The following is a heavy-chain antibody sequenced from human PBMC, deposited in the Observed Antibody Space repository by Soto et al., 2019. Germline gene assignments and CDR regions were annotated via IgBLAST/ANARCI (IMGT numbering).Heavy chain of an antibody. D-gene: IGHD3-10*01. CDR2: TYYRSKWYN. J-gene: IGHJ6*02. V-gene: IGHV6-1*01. CDR3: ARGLNYFGSGSPSYGMDF. CDR1: GDSVSSNSAA. Sequence: SQTLSLTCAISGDSVSSNSAAWNWIRQSPSRGLEWLGRTYYRSKWYNDYAVSVDSRITINPDPSKNQFSLQLNSVTPEDTTVYYCARGLNYFGSGSPSYGMDFWGQGTTVTVSS.